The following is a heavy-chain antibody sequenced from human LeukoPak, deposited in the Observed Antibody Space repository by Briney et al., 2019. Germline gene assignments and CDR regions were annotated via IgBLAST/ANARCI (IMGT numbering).Heavy chain of an antibody. CDR2: INQDGNKK. J-gene: IGHJ4*02. Sequence: GGSLRLSCAASGFTFSNYWMTWVRQAPGKGLEWVAHINQDGNKKYYMDSVKGRFTIFRDNAKNSLYLQMNSLRAEDTAVYYCATGDYGVHGDYWGQGILVTVSS. CDR1: GFTFSNYW. D-gene: IGHD4/OR15-4a*01. V-gene: IGHV3-7*03. CDR3: ATGDYGVHGDY.